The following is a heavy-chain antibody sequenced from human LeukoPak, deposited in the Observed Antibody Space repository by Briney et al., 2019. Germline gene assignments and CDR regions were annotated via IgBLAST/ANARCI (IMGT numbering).Heavy chain of an antibody. Sequence: ASVRVSCKASGYTFTGYYMHWVRQAPGQGLEWMGWINPNSGGTNYAQKFQGRVTMTRDTSISTASMELSRLRSDDTAVYYCAREGVDWNHSVYYFDYWGQGTLVTVSS. J-gene: IGHJ4*02. V-gene: IGHV1-2*02. D-gene: IGHD1-1*01. CDR1: GYTFTGYY. CDR3: AREGVDWNHSVYYFDY. CDR2: INPNSGGT.